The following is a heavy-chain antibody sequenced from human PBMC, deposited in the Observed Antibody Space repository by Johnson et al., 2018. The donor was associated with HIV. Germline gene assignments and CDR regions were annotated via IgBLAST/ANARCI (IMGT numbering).Heavy chain of an antibody. D-gene: IGHD3-16*01. CDR1: GLNVSSTY. V-gene: IGHV3-53*01. Sequence: VQLVESGGGLIQPGGSLRLSCPASGLNVSSTYMSWVRQAPGKGLEWVSVMYRGGSTYYPDSVKGRFTISRDNSKNTLYIQMNSLRAEDTAVYYCALVLGALPGAFDIWGQGTVVTVSS. CDR2: MYRGGST. CDR3: ALVLGALPGAFDI. J-gene: IGHJ3*02.